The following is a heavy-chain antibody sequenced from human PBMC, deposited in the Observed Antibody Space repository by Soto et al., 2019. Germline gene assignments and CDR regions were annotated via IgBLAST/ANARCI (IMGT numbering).Heavy chain of an antibody. CDR1: GFTFISYG. J-gene: IGHJ3*02. V-gene: IGHV3-33*01. Sequence: GGSLRLSCAASGFTFISYGMNWVRQAPGKGLEWVAVIWHDGSNKYYADSVKGRFTISRDNSKNTLYLQMSSLRAEDTAVYYCARARDSSGYDAFDIWGQGTMVTVS. D-gene: IGHD3-22*01. CDR2: IWHDGSNK. CDR3: ARARDSSGYDAFDI.